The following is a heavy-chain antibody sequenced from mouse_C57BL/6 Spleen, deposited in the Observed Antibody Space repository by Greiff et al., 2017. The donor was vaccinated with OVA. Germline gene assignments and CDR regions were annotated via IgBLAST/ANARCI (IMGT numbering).Heavy chain of an antibody. D-gene: IGHD2-3*01. J-gene: IGHJ2*01. CDR2: IYPGGGYT. V-gene: IGHV1-63*01. Sequence: VQLQQSGAELVRPGTSVKMSCKASGYTFTNYSIGWVKQRPGHGLEWIGDIYPGGGYTNYNEKFKGKATLTADKSSSTAYMQFSSLTSEDSAVYYCARGSDGDGGAFDCWGQGTTVTVAS. CDR3: ARGSDGDGGAFDC. CDR1: GYTFTNYS.